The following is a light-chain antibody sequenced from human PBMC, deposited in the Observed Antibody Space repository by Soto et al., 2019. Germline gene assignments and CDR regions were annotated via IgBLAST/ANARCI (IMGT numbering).Light chain of an antibody. Sequence: QAVVTQPTSASGTPGQRVTISCSGSSSNIGSNYVYWYQQLPGTAPKLLIYRNNQRPSGVPDRFSGSKSGTSASLAISGLRSEDEADYYCAAWDDSLSGYYVFGTGTKLTVL. J-gene: IGLJ1*01. V-gene: IGLV1-47*01. CDR3: AAWDDSLSGYYV. CDR1: SSNIGSNY. CDR2: RNN.